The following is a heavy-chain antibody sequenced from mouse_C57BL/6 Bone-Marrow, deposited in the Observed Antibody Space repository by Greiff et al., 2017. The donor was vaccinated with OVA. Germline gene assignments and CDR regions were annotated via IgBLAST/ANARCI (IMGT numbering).Heavy chain of an antibody. CDR1: GYAFSSSW. V-gene: IGHV1-82*01. Sequence: QVQLKQSGPELVKPGASVKISCKASGYAFSSSWMNWVKQRPGKGLEWIGRIYPGDGDTNYNGKFKGKATLTADKSSSTAYMQLSSLTSEDSAVYFCAREGWLLRTYAMDYWGQGTSVTVSS. D-gene: IGHD2-3*01. CDR3: AREGWLLRTYAMDY. CDR2: IYPGDGDT. J-gene: IGHJ4*01.